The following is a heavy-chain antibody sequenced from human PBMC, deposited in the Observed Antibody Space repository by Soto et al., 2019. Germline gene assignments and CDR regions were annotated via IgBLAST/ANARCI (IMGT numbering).Heavy chain of an antibody. V-gene: IGHV4-59*08. Sequence: PSETMSLTCTVSGGSISSYYWSWIRQTPGKGLEWIGYIYYSGSTNYNPSLKSRVTISVDTSKNQFSLKLSSVTAADTAVYYCARSVARDCSGGSCYLDVWGKGTTVTVS. CDR1: GGSISSYY. CDR3: ARSVARDCSGGSCYLDV. J-gene: IGHJ6*03. CDR2: IYYSGST. D-gene: IGHD2-15*01.